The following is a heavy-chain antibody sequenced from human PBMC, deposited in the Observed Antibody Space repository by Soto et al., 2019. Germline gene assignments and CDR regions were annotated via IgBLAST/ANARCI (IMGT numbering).Heavy chain of an antibody. Sequence: GGSLRLSCAASGFTFSSYGMHWVRQAPGKGLEWVAVISYDGSNKYYADSVKGRFTISRDNSKNTLYLQMNSLRAEDTAVYYCAKDRGYSSSLGFWFDPWGQGTLVTVS. D-gene: IGHD6-13*01. CDR1: GFTFSSYG. J-gene: IGHJ5*02. CDR2: ISYDGSNK. V-gene: IGHV3-30*18. CDR3: AKDRGYSSSLGFWFDP.